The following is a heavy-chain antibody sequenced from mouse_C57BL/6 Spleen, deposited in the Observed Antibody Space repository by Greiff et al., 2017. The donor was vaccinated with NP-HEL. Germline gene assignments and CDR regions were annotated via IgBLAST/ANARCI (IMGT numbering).Heavy chain of an antibody. CDR3: TRDGYHFDY. V-gene: IGHV1-15*01. CDR1: GYTFTDYE. D-gene: IGHD2-3*01. Sequence: QVQLQQSGAELVRPGASVTLSCKASGYTFTDYEMHWVKQTPVHGLEWIGAIDPETGGTAYNQKFKGKAILTADKSSSTAYMELRSLTSEDSAVYYCTRDGYHFDYWGQGTTLTVST. CDR2: IDPETGGT. J-gene: IGHJ2*01.